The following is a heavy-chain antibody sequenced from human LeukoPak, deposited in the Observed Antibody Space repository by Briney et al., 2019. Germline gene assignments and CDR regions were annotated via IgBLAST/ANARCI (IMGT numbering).Heavy chain of an antibody. D-gene: IGHD4-11*01. Sequence: SQTLSLTCAVSGGSISSGGYSWSWIRQPPGKGLEWIGYIYHSGSTYYNPSLKSRVTISAVTSTNHFSLKLTSVTAADTAVYFCVRHVQSPSFDPWGQGTLVTVSS. CDR1: GGSISSGGYS. V-gene: IGHV4-30-2*03. CDR2: IYHSGST. J-gene: IGHJ5*02. CDR3: VRHVQSPSFDP.